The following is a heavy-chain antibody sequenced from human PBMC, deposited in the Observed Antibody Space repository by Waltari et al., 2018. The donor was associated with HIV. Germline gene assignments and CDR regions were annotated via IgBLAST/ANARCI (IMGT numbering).Heavy chain of an antibody. CDR3: ARDYLPHTVPVRWYNWFDP. CDR2: INAGNGNT. CDR1: GYTFPSYA. D-gene: IGHD3-10*01. Sequence: QVQLVQSGAEVKKPGASVKVSCKASGYTFPSYAMHWVRQAPGQRLEWMGWINAGNGNTKYAQQFQGRGTMTRDTSASTAYMELSSLRSEDTAVYYCARDYLPHTVPVRWYNWFDPWGQGTLVTVSS. V-gene: IGHV1-3*01. J-gene: IGHJ5*02.